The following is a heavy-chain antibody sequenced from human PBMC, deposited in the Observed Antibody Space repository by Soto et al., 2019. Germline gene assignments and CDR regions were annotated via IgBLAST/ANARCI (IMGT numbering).Heavy chain of an antibody. CDR3: GKGSAATNYFYYATDV. J-gene: IGHJ6*02. Sequence: GSLRLSCAASGFTFGIHAMSWVRQAPGKGLEWVSFISGSGGSTYYADSVKGRFTISRDNSKKTLYLQMNSLRGEDTAVYYCGKGSAATNYFYYATDVWGQGTTVTVSS. V-gene: IGHV3-23*01. D-gene: IGHD2-15*01. CDR1: GFTFGIHA. CDR2: ISGSGGST.